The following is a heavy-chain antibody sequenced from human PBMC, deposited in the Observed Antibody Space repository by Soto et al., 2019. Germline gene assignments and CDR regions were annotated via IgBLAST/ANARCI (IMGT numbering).Heavy chain of an antibody. CDR3: ARVAGYGSGSRHFAN. Sequence: QVQLVQSGAEVTKPGASVRVSCKTSGYTFSTYGLSWVRQAPGQGLEWMGWSVADSGNTVYAQKXQXXXPXXKDRSTNTDYMELRSLRSDDTALYYCARVAGYGSGSRHFANWGQGTLVTVSS. CDR1: GYTFSTYG. V-gene: IGHV1-18*01. D-gene: IGHD3-10*01. CDR2: SVADSGNT. J-gene: IGHJ4*02.